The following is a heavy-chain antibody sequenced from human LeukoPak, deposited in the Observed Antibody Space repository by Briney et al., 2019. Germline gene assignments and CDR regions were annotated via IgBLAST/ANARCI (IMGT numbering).Heavy chain of an antibody. CDR2: IYYSGST. V-gene: IGHV4-59*01. J-gene: IGHJ5*02. CDR3: ARGGFLDPCYP. CDR1: GGSISNYY. Sequence: SETLSLTCTLSGGSISNYYWNWIRQPPGKGLDWIGYIYYSGSTKYNPSLKSRVTISVDTSKNQFSLRLSSVTAADTAVYYCARGGFLDPCYPWGQGTLVTVSS. D-gene: IGHD1-1*01.